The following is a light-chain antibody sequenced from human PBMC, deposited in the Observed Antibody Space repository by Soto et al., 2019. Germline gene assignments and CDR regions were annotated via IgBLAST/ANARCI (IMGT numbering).Light chain of an antibody. Sequence: EIVLTQSPGTLSLSPGERATLSCRASQSVSSNYLAWYQQKPGQAPKLLIYGASSRATGIPDRFSGSGSWTDFILTISRLEPEDFAMYYCQQSGKSCPLTFGGGTKLEI. CDR2: GAS. CDR3: QQSGKSCPLT. J-gene: IGKJ4*01. V-gene: IGKV3-20*01. CDR1: QSVSSNY.